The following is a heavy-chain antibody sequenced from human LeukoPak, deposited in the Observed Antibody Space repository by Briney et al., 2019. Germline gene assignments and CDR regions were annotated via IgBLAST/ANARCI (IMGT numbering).Heavy chain of an antibody. V-gene: IGHV1-8*01. CDR1: GYTFTSYD. J-gene: IGHJ6*03. CDR2: VNPNSGNT. CDR3: AIRYGSGEKYYYYYYMNV. Sequence: ASVTVSCKASGYTFTSYDIKWVRQATGQGLEWVGWVNPNSGNTGYAQKFQGRVTMTRNTSISTAYMEPSSLRSEDTAVYYCAIRYGSGEKYYYYYYMNVWGKGTTVTVSS. D-gene: IGHD3-10*01.